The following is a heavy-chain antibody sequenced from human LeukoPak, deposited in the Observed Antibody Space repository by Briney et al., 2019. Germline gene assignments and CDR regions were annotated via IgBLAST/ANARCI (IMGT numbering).Heavy chain of an antibody. J-gene: IGHJ4*02. V-gene: IGHV3-48*04. D-gene: IGHD3-10*01. Sequence: GGSLRLSCAASGFTFSSYSMNWVRQAPGKGLEWVSYISSSSSTIYYADSVKGRFTISRDNAKNSLYLQMNSLRAEDTAVYYCAAERRGVCDYWGQGTLVTVSS. CDR3: AAERRGVCDY. CDR1: GFTFSSYS. CDR2: ISSSSSTI.